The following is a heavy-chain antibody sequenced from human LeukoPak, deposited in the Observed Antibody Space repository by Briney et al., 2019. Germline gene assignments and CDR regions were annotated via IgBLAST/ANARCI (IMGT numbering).Heavy chain of an antibody. CDR1: GFTFSSYG. Sequence: GGSLRLSCAASGFTFSSYGMSWVRQAPGKGLKRVSAISGSGGSTYYADSVKGRFTISRDNSKNTLYLQMNNLRAEDTAVYYCARDVSVVVLSSTPTQIDYWGQGTLVTVSS. CDR2: ISGSGGST. V-gene: IGHV3-23*01. CDR3: ARDVSVVVLSSTPTQIDY. J-gene: IGHJ4*02. D-gene: IGHD3-22*01.